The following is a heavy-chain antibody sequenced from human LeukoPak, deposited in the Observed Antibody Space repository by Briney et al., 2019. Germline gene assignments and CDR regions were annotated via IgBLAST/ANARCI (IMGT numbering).Heavy chain of an antibody. V-gene: IGHV5-51*01. Sequence: GESLKISCKGSGYSFTSYWIGWVRQMPGKGLEWMGIIYPGDSDTRYSPSFQGQVTISADKSISTAYLQWSSLKASDTAMYYCARLGALGDGYNPPYYFDYWGQGTLVTVSS. CDR1: GYSFTSYW. CDR3: ARLGALGDGYNPPYYFDY. CDR2: IYPGDSDT. J-gene: IGHJ4*02. D-gene: IGHD5-24*01.